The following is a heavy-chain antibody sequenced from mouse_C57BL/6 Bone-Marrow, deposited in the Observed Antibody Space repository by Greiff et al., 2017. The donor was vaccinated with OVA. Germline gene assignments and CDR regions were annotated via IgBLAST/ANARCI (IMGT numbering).Heavy chain of an antibody. V-gene: IGHV2-9-1*01. CDR1: GFSLTSYA. D-gene: IGHD4-1*01. Sequence: VKVVESGPGLVAPSQSLSITCTVSGFSLTSYAISWVRQPPGKGLEWLGVIWTGGGTNYNSALKSRLSISKDNSKSQVFLKMNSLQTDDTARYYCARIALTGVYYFDYWGQGTTRTVSS. CDR3: ARIALTGVYYFDY. J-gene: IGHJ2*01. CDR2: IWTGGGT.